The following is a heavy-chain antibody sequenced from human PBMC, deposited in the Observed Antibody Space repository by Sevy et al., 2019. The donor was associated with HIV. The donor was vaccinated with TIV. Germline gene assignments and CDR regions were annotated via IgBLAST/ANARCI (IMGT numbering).Heavy chain of an antibody. CDR2: IGYDGSNK. CDR3: ARDPRMYGDYLLAYFDS. CDR1: GFTPSTYG. J-gene: IGHJ4*02. V-gene: IGHV3-33*01. Sequence: EGSLRLSCAASGFTPSTYGMHWVRQAPGKGLEWVAVIGYDGSNKYADSVKGRFTISRDNSKNTLFLQMDSLRAEDTAVYYCARDPRMYGDYLLAYFDSWGQGTLVTVSS. D-gene: IGHD2-8*01.